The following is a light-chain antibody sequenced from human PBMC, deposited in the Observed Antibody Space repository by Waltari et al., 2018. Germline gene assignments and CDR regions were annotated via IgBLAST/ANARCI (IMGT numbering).Light chain of an antibody. Sequence: QSALTQPASVSGSPGQSITISCTGTSSDVGGYNYFSWYQQHPGKAPKFMIYDVSKRPSGVSDRFSGSKSGNTASLTISGFQAEDEADYYCCSYATRDSYVFGTGTKVTVL. CDR3: CSYATRDSYV. V-gene: IGLV2-14*03. CDR2: DVS. J-gene: IGLJ1*01. CDR1: SSDVGGYNY.